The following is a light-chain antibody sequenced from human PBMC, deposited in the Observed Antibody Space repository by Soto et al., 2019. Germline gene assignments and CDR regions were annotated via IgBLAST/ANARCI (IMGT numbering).Light chain of an antibody. J-gene: IGLJ2*01. CDR2: LNSDGSH. V-gene: IGLV4-69*01. Sequence: QSVLTQSPSASASLGASVKLTCTLTSGHSHFAIAWHQQQLEKGPRYLMKLNSDGSHTKGDGIPDRFSGSTSGAERYLTISSLQSEDEADYYCQTWGAGIHVVFGGGTKLTVL. CDR3: QTWGAGIHVV. CDR1: SGHSHFA.